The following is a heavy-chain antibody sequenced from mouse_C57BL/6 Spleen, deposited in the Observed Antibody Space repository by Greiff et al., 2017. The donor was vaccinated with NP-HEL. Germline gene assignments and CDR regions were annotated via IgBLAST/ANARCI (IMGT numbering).Heavy chain of an antibody. V-gene: IGHV14-3*01. D-gene: IGHD1-1*01. Sequence: VQLKQSVAELVRPGASVKLSCTASGFNIKNTYMHWVKQRPEQGLEWIGRIDPANGNTKYATKFQGKATITADTSSNTAYLQLSRLTSEDTDSYYCAKEITTVVDLDYWGQGTTLTVSS. J-gene: IGHJ2*01. CDR3: AKEITTVVDLDY. CDR2: IDPANGNT. CDR1: GFNIKNTY.